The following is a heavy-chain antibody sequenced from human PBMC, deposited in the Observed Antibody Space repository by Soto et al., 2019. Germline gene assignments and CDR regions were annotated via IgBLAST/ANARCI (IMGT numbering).Heavy chain of an antibody. Sequence: GGSLRLSCAASGFTFSSYAMSWVRQAPGKGLEWVSAISGSGGSTYYADSVKGRFTISRDNSKNTLYLQMNSLRAEDTAVYYCAKDAPRRRITIFGVVITAFDIWGQGTMVTVSS. CDR1: GFTFSSYA. CDR2: ISGSGGST. D-gene: IGHD3-3*01. V-gene: IGHV3-23*01. CDR3: AKDAPRRRITIFGVVITAFDI. J-gene: IGHJ3*02.